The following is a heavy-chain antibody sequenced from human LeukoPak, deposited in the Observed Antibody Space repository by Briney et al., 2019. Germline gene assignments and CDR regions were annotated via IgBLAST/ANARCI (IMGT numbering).Heavy chain of an antibody. CDR3: AGSNIAAADYYFDY. D-gene: IGHD6-13*01. J-gene: IGHJ4*02. CDR1: DGSISSYY. CDR2: IYYSGST. V-gene: IGHV4-59*01. Sequence: SETLSLTCTVSDGSISSYYWSWIRQPPGKGLEWIGYIYYSGSTNYNPSLKSRVTISVDTSKNQFSLKLSSVTAADTAVYYCAGSNIAAADYYFDYWGQGTLVTVSS.